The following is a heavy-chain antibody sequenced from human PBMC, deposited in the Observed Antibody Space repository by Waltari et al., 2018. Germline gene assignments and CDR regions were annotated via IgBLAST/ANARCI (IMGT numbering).Heavy chain of an antibody. CDR3: ARIPSSKYSYGVYWYFDL. CDR2: IYTSGST. J-gene: IGHJ2*01. CDR1: GGSISSYY. D-gene: IGHD5-18*01. Sequence: QVQLQESGPGLVKPSETLSLTCTVSGGSISSYYWSWIRQPPGKGLEWIGYIYTSGSTNYNPSLKSRVPISVDTSKNQFSLKLSSVTAADTAVYYCARIPSSKYSYGVYWYFDLWGRGTLVTVSS. V-gene: IGHV4-4*09.